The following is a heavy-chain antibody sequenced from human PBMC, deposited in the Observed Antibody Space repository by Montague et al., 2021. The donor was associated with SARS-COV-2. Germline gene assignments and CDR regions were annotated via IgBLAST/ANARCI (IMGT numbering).Heavy chain of an antibody. CDR3: AKEREVVRAARSLVAFDL. CDR2: INHSGTA. Sequence: SETLSLTCAVYGGSFSVYYWSWLRQSPRSGREWIAEINHSGTANYNPSLKSRVSISVDASKNQFTLKLTSVTAADPAMYYCAKEREVVRAARSLVAFDLWGQGTMVTVSS. CDR1: GGSFSVYY. D-gene: IGHD2-2*01. J-gene: IGHJ3*01. V-gene: IGHV4-34*01.